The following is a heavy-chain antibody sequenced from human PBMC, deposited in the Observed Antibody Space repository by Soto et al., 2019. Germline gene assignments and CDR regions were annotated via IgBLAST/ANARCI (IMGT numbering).Heavy chain of an antibody. CDR1: GGSISSSNW. CDR2: IYHSGST. V-gene: IGHV4-4*02. CDR3: ARDIAYSSSWFPRLGYFDL. Sequence: QVQLQESGPGLVKPSGTLSLTCAVSGGSISSSNWWSWVRQPPGKGLEWIGEIYHSGSTNYNPSLKSRVTISVDKSKNQFSLKLSSVTAADTAVYYCARDIAYSSSWFPRLGYFDLWGRGTLVTVSS. J-gene: IGHJ2*01. D-gene: IGHD6-13*01.